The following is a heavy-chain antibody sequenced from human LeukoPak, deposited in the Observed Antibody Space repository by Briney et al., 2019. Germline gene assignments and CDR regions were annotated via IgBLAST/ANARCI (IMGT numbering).Heavy chain of an antibody. CDR2: IYYSGST. D-gene: IGHD3-22*01. CDR1: GGSISSYY. CDR3: AILLAGVSNGYDNAFDI. J-gene: IGHJ3*02. Sequence: SETLSLTCTVSGGSISSYYWSWIRQPPGKGLEWIGYIYYSGSTNYNPSLKSRVTISVDTSKNQFSLKLSSVTAADTAVYYCAILLAGVSNGYDNAFDIWGQGTMVTVSS. V-gene: IGHV4-59*01.